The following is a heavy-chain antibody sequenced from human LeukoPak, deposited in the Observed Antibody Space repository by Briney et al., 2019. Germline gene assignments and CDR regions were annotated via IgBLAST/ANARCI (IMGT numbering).Heavy chain of an antibody. J-gene: IGHJ4*02. D-gene: IGHD3-22*01. CDR2: IYYNGST. Sequence: PSESLSFTCTVSGGSSSSSSYYWGWIRQPPGKGLEWIGSIYYNGSTYYNPSLKSRVTISVDTSKNQFSLKLSSVTAADTAVYYCAREPGRYYYDSSGYQDYWGQGTLVTVSS. CDR3: AREPGRYYYDSSGYQDY. V-gene: IGHV4-39*07. CDR1: GGSSSSSSYY.